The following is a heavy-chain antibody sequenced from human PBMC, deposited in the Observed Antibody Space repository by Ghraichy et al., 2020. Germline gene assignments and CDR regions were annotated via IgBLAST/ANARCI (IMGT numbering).Heavy chain of an antibody. CDR3: ARHPLMPVRRHRPKHRFDP. D-gene: IGHD2-2*01. V-gene: IGHV4-34*01. CDR1: GGSFSGYY. Sequence: TLSLTCAVYGGSFSGYYWSWIRQPPGKGLEWIGEINHSGSTNYNPSLKSRVTISVDTSKNQFSLKLSSVTAADTAVYYCARHPLMPVRRHRPKHRFDPWGQGTLVTVSS. CDR2: INHSGST. J-gene: IGHJ5*02.